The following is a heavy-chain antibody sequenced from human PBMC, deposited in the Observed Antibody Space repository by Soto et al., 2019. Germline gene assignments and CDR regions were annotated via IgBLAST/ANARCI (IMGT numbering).Heavy chain of an antibody. CDR1: GYTFTGYY. V-gene: IGHV1-2*02. D-gene: IGHD3-22*01. J-gene: IGHJ4*02. Sequence: GASVKVSCKASGYTFTGYYIHWVRQAPGQGLEWMGWINPNSGGTKYAQNFQGGVTMTRDTSITTAYMELSRLRSDDTAVYYCARVVGYFDSSGQMDLNSFDYWGQGTLVTVSS. CDR2: INPNSGGT. CDR3: ARVVGYFDSSGQMDLNSFDY.